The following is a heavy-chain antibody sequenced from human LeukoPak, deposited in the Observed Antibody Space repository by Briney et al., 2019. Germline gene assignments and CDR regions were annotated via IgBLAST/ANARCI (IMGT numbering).Heavy chain of an antibody. Sequence: GASVKVFCKASGYTFTSYSMHWVGHAPGQRLEWVGWNNAGNGNTKYSQKFQGRVTITRDTSASTAYMELSSLRSEDTAVYYCARDQRIVVAMPPNFDYWGQGTLVTVSS. J-gene: IGHJ4*02. V-gene: IGHV1-3*01. CDR3: ARDQRIVVAMPPNFDY. D-gene: IGHD3-22*01. CDR1: GYTFTSYS. CDR2: NNAGNGNT.